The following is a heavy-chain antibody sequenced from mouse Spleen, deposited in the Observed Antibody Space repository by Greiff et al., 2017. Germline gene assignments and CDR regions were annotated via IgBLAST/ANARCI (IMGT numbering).Heavy chain of an antibody. Sequence: EVQLQESGPELVKPGASVKMSCKASGYTFTDYNVHWVKQSHGKSLEWIGYINPNNGGTSYNQKFKGKATLTVNKSSSTAYMELRSLTSEDSAVYYCARGDDGYYLAWFAYWGQGTLVTVSA. V-gene: IGHV1-22*01. D-gene: IGHD2-3*01. CDR1: GYTFTDYN. CDR3: ARGDDGYYLAWFAY. J-gene: IGHJ3*01. CDR2: INPNNGGT.